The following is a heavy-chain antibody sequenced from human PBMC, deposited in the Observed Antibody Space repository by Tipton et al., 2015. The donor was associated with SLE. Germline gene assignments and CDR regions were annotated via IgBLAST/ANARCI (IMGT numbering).Heavy chain of an antibody. CDR3: ARGRYCSSTSCSYYFDY. CDR1: GGSFSGYY. V-gene: IGHV4-34*01. CDR2: INHSGST. Sequence: TLSLTCAVYGGSFSGYYWSWIRQPPGKGLEWIGEINHSGSTNYNPSLKSRATISIDTSKNQFSLKVSSVTAADTAAYYCARGRYCSSTSCSYYFDYWGQGTLVTVSS. D-gene: IGHD2-2*01. J-gene: IGHJ4*02.